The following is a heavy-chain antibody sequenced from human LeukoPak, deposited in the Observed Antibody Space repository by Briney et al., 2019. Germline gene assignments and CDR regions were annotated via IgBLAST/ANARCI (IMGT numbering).Heavy chain of an antibody. J-gene: IGHJ4*02. Sequence: SETLSLTCTVSGGSISSSSYYWGWIRQPPGKGLEWIGSICYSGSTYYNPSLKSRVTISVDTSKNQFSLKLSSVTAADTAVYYCARPRHYYDSSGYFKYYFDYWGQGTLVTVSS. D-gene: IGHD3-22*01. CDR1: GGSISSSSYY. CDR3: ARPRHYYDSSGYFKYYFDY. V-gene: IGHV4-39*01. CDR2: ICYSGST.